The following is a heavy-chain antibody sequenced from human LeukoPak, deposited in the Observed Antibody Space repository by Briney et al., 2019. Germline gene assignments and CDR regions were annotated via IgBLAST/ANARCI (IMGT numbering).Heavy chain of an antibody. CDR3: ARDGAGSSHNYYYYYMDV. V-gene: IGHV3-23*01. J-gene: IGHJ6*03. CDR2: FSGSGGST. Sequence: GGSLKLSCAASGFTFSSYAMSWVRQAPGKGLEWVSAFSGSGGSTYYADSVKGRFTISRDNAKNSLYLQMNSLRAEDTAVYYCARDGAGSSHNYYYYYMDVWGKGTTVTVSS. D-gene: IGHD6-13*01. CDR1: GFTFSSYA.